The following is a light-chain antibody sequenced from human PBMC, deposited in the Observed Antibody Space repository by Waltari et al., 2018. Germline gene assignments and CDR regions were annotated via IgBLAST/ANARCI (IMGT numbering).Light chain of an antibody. J-gene: IGKJ2*02. V-gene: IGKV3-15*01. CDR2: GAS. Sequence: IVMTHSPAALSVSPGERATLPCRASQSVSSNLAWYQHKPGQPPRLLISGASTRATGVPARFSGSGSGTEFTLTISSLQSEDSAIYYCQQYNTWPPSTVGQGTKLEIK. CDR3: QQYNTWPPST. CDR1: QSVSSN.